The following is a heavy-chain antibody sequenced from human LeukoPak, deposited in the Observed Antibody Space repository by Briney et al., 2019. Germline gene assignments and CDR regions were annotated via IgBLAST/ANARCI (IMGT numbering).Heavy chain of an antibody. D-gene: IGHD6-19*01. CDR1: GGSISSGSYY. CDR3: ARVGGTNYYYYHMDV. J-gene: IGHJ6*03. CDR2: IYTSGST. V-gene: IGHV4-61*02. Sequence: SETLSLTCTVSGGSISSGSYYWSWIRQPAGKGLEWIGRIYTSGSTNYNPSLKSRVTISVDTSKNQFSLQLSSVTAADTAVYYCARVGGTNYYYYHMDVWGKGTTVTVSS.